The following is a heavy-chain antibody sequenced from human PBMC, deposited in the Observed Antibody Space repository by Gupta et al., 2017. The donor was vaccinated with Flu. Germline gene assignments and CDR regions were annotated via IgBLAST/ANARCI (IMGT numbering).Heavy chain of an antibody. CDR1: GFTFDDYA. CDR2: ISWNSGSI. D-gene: IGHD6-19*01. J-gene: IGHJ4*02. V-gene: IGHV3-9*01. CDR3: AKGPSSGWYNIDY. Sequence: EVQLVESGGGLVQPGRSLRLSCAASGFTFDDYAMHWVRQAPGKGLEWVSGISWNSGSIGYADSVKGRFTISRDNAKNSLYLQMNSLRAEDTALYYCAKGPSSGWYNIDYWGQGTLVTVSS.